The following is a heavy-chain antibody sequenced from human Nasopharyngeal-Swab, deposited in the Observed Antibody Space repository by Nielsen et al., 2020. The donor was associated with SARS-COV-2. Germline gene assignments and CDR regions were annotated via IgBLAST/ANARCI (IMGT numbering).Heavy chain of an antibody. V-gene: IGHV3-7*01. CDR1: GLTFTNSW. J-gene: IGHJ6*03. CDR3: ARTRYCSSGSCYMDV. D-gene: IGHD2-15*01. Sequence: GGSLRLSCAASGLTFTNSWMSWVRQAPGKGLEWVANIKQDGSDKYYVASVKGRFTISRDNAKKTLYLQMNSLRAEDTAVYYCARTRYCSSGSCYMDVWGKGTTVTVSS. CDR2: IKQDGSDK.